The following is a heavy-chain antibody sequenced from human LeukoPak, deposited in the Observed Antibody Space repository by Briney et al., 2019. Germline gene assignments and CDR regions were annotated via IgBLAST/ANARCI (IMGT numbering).Heavy chain of an antibody. V-gene: IGHV5-51*01. CDR3: AKLSATYHLDY. J-gene: IGHJ4*02. D-gene: IGHD1-14*01. CDR2: IYPGDSDT. Sequence: GESLKISCKGSGFSFSTSWIGWVRQMPGKGLEWMGIIYPGDSDTSYSPSFQGQVTISADKSINTAYLQWSSLRASDTAIYYCAKLSATYHLDYWGQGTLVTVSS. CDR1: GFSFSTSW.